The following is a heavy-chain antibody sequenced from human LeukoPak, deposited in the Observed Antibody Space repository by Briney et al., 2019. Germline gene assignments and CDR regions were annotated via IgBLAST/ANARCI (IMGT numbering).Heavy chain of an antibody. V-gene: IGHV4-4*09. J-gene: IGHJ6*03. CDR2: IYTSGST. CDR1: GGSISSYY. Sequence: PSETLSLTCTVSGGSISSYYWSWIRQPPGKGLEWIGYIYTSGSTNYNPSLKSRVTISVGTSKNQFSLKLSSVTAADTAVYYCARQATYYDILTGYYDYYYYYMDVWGKGTTVTV. D-gene: IGHD3-9*01. CDR3: ARQATYYDILTGYYDYYYYYMDV.